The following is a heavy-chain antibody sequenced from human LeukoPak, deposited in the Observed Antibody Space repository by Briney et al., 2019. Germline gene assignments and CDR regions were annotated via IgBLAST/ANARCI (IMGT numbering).Heavy chain of an antibody. Sequence: GGSLRLSCAASGFTFTRNAMAWVRQAPGKGLEWVSAIDGSGGTTFYADSVKGRVTISRVQSTNTVYLQMNSLRAEDTAVYHCARDRSGYANDAFDFWGQGTMVTVSS. D-gene: IGHD3-3*01. CDR1: GFTFTRNA. CDR2: IDGSGGTT. CDR3: ARDRSGYANDAFDF. J-gene: IGHJ3*01. V-gene: IGHV3-23*01.